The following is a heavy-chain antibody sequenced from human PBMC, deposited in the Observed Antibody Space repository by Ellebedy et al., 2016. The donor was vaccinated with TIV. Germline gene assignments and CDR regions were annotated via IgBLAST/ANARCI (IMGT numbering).Heavy chain of an antibody. CDR2: IYYNENT. J-gene: IGHJ4*02. Sequence: MPSETLSLTCTVSGGSISTYYWSWIRQPPGKGLEWIGDIYYNENTNYNPSLKSRVTISVDKSKTQFSLTLSAVTAADTAVYYCARDKEHTHGRSFGSWGQGTLVTVSS. CDR1: GGSISTYY. CDR3: ARDKEHTHGRSFGS. D-gene: IGHD1/OR15-1a*01. V-gene: IGHV4-59*01.